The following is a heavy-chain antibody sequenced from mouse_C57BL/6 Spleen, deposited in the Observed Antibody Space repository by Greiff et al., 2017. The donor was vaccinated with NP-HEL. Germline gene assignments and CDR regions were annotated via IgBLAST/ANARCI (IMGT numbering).Heavy chain of an antibody. J-gene: IGHJ4*01. Sequence: EVMLVESGGGLVQPGGSLSLSCAASGFTFTDYYMSWVRQPPGKALEWLGFIRNKANGYTTEYSASVKGRFTISRDNSQSILYLQMNALRAEDSATYYCARYHQLRLRAMDYWGQGTSVTVSS. CDR1: GFTFTDYY. V-gene: IGHV7-3*01. CDR2: IRNKANGYTT. D-gene: IGHD3-2*02. CDR3: ARYHQLRLRAMDY.